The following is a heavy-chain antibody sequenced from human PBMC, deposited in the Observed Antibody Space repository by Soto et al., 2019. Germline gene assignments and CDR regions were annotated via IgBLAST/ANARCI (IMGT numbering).Heavy chain of an antibody. D-gene: IGHD2-21*01. CDR2: IYYSGST. J-gene: IGHJ6*02. V-gene: IGHV4-31*03. CDR3: ARDHIVLRDYYYGMDV. Sequence: SETLSLTCTVSGGSISSGGYYWSWIRQHPGKGLEWIGYIYYSGSTYYNPSLKSRVTISVDTSKNQFSLKLSSVAAADTAVYYCARDHIVLRDYYYGMDVWGQGTTVTVSS. CDR1: GGSISSGGYY.